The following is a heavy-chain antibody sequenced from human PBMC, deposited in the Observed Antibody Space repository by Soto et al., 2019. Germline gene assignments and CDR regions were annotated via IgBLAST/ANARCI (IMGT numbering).Heavy chain of an antibody. J-gene: IGHJ5*02. V-gene: IGHV3-48*04. CDR1: GFTFSSYS. D-gene: IGHD4-17*01. Sequence: GGSLRLSCAASGFTFSSYSMNWVRQAPGKGLVWVSCISGSGSTIKYADSVKGRFTISRDNAKNTLYLQMNSLRAEDTAVYYCARVFGDYGWFDPWGLGTLVTVSS. CDR3: ARVFGDYGWFDP. CDR2: ISGSGSTI.